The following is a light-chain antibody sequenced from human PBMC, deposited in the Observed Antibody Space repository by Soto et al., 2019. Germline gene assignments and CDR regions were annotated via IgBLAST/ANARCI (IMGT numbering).Light chain of an antibody. CDR2: DVS. CDR1: SSDIGGYDY. CDR3: SSYTSGSSLVV. V-gene: IGLV2-14*03. Sequence: QSALTQPASVSGSPGLSITISCTGTSSDIGGYDYVSWYQQHPGRVPQLMTYDVSNRPSGVSNRFSGSKSGNTASLTISGLQAEDEADYYCSSYTSGSSLVVFGGGTKLTVL. J-gene: IGLJ2*01.